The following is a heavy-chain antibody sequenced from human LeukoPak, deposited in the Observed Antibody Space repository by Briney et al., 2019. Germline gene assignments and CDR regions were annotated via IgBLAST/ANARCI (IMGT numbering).Heavy chain of an antibody. J-gene: IGHJ4*02. CDR2: IYYSGST. CDR3: ARDLRSGGVTYGQDS. CDR1: GGSISSSSYY. D-gene: IGHD5-18*01. V-gene: IGHV4-39*07. Sequence: SETLSLTCTVSGGSISSSSYYWGWIRQPPGKGLEWIGSIYYSGSTYYNPSLKSRVTISVDTSKNQFSLKLSSVTAADTAVYYCARDLRSGGVTYGQDSWGQGTLVTVSS.